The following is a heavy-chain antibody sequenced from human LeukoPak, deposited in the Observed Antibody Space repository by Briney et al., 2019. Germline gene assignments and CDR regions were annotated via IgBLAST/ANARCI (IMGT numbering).Heavy chain of an antibody. CDR1: GFTFSSYA. J-gene: IGHJ3*02. Sequence: GGSLRLSCAASGFTFSSYAMSWVRQAPGKGLEWVSAISGSGGSTYYADSVKGRFTISRDNSKNTLYLQMNSLRAEDTAVYYCARYNWNDDAFDIWGQGTMVTVSS. V-gene: IGHV3-23*01. CDR3: ARYNWNDDAFDI. CDR2: ISGSGGST. D-gene: IGHD1-1*01.